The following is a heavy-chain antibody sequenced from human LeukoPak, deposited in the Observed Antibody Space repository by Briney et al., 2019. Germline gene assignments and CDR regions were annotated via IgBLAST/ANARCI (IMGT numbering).Heavy chain of an antibody. CDR3: ARVRGSGAAARRGMDV. CDR2: IYYSGST. Sequence: PSETLSLTCTVSGGSISSSGYYWGWIRQPPGKGLEWIATIYYSGSTDCNPSLKSRVTISVDTSKTQFSLKLSSVTAADTAVYYCARVRGSGAAARRGMDVWGQGTTVTVSS. CDR1: GGSISSSGYY. V-gene: IGHV4-39*01. D-gene: IGHD6-13*01. J-gene: IGHJ6*02.